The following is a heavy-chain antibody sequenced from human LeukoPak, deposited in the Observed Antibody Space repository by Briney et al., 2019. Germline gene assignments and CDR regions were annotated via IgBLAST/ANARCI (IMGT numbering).Heavy chain of an antibody. CDR2: IRYDGSNK. CDR3: VREASGGTKGVSGTFDI. V-gene: IGHV3-30*02. J-gene: IGHJ3*02. CDR1: GFTFSTYD. Sequence: GGSLRLSCAASGFTFSTYDMHWVRQAPGKGLEWVAFIRYDGSNKYYADSVKGRFTISRDNSKNTLYLQMNSLRAEDTAVYYCVREASGGTKGVSGTFDIWGQGTLVTVSS. D-gene: IGHD6-13*01.